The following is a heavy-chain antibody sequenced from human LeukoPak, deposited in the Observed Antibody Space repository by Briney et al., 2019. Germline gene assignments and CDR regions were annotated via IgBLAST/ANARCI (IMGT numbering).Heavy chain of an antibody. CDR2: ISYDGSNK. J-gene: IGHJ3*02. CDR3: AKIKRATDAFDI. CDR1: GFTFSSYG. D-gene: IGHD1-26*01. Sequence: GGSLRLSCAAPGFTFSSYGMHTVRQAPGKGLEWVAVISYDGSNKYYADSVKGRFTISRDNSKNTLYRQMNSLRAEDTAVYYCAKIKRATDAFDIWGQGTMVTVSS. V-gene: IGHV3-30*18.